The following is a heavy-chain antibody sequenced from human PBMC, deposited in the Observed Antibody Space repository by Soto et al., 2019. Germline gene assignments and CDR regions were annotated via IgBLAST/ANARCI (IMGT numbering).Heavy chain of an antibody. CDR1: GWSFSGYY. CDR3: ARRADWVFDY. D-gene: IGHD2-21*01. CDR2: INHSGST. V-gene: IGHV4-34*01. J-gene: IGHJ4*02. Sequence: SETLFLTWAFYGWSFSGYYWSWMLQPPGKGLEWIGEINHSGSTNYNPSLKSRVTISVDTSKNQFSLKLSSVTAADTAVYYCARRADWVFDYWGQGTLVTVSS.